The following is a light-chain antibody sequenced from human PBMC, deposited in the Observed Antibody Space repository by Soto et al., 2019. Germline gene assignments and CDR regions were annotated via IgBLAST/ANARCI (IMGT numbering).Light chain of an antibody. V-gene: IGLV2-14*03. Sequence: QSALTQPASVSGSPGQSITISCTGTSSDVGGYNYVSWYQQHPGKAPKLIIYDVSNRPSGVSSRFSGSRSANTASLTISGLHAEDGADYYCSSYTTISTYVFGTGTKVTVL. J-gene: IGLJ1*01. CDR3: SSYTTISTYV. CDR2: DVS. CDR1: SSDVGGYNY.